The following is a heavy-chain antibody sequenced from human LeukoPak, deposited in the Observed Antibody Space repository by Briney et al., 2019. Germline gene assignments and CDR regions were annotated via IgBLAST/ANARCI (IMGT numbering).Heavy chain of an antibody. V-gene: IGHV1-2*02. CDR1: GYTFTGYY. CDR3: ASTIYDFWSALYLSGSTSYGMDV. J-gene: IGHJ6*04. D-gene: IGHD3-3*01. Sequence: ASVKVSCKASGYTFTGYYMHWVRQAPGQGLGWMGCLNPNSGGTNYAQKFQGRVTMTRDTSISTASMELSRRRSDDTAVYYCASTIYDFWSALYLSGSTSYGMDVCGSGHTVTVSS. CDR2: LNPNSGGT.